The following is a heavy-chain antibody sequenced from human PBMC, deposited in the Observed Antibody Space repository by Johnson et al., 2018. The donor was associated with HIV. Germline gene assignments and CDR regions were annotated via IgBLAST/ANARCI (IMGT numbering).Heavy chain of an antibody. V-gene: IGHV3-30*18. J-gene: IGHJ3*02. CDR3: AKDRGDYGGNRDAFDI. Sequence: QMLLVESGGGVVQPGRSLRLSCAASGFTFSSYGMHWVRQAPGKGLEWVAVISYDGSNKYYADSVKGRFTISRDNSKNTLYLQMNSLRAEDTAVYYCAKDRGDYGGNRDAFDIWGQGTMVTVSS. D-gene: IGHD4-23*01. CDR2: ISYDGSNK. CDR1: GFTFSSYG.